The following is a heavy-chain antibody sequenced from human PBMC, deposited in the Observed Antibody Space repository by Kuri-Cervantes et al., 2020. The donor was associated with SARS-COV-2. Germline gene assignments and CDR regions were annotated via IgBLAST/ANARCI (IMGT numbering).Heavy chain of an antibody. CDR1: GFTFSSYW. CDR3: ARDGRWSMAIIDY. CDR2: INSDGSST. D-gene: IGHD2/OR15-2a*01. J-gene: IGHJ4*02. Sequence: GESLKISCAASGFTFSSYWVHWVRQAPGKGLVWVSRINSDGSSTSYADSVKGRFTISRDNAKNTLYLQMNSLRAEDTAVYYCARDGRWSMAIIDYWGQGTLVTVSS. V-gene: IGHV3-74*01.